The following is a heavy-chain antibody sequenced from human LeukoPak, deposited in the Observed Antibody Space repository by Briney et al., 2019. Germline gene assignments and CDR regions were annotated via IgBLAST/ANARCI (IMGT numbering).Heavy chain of an antibody. Sequence: PSETLSLTCAVSGGSISSGGYSWSRIRQPPGKGLEWIGYIYHSGSTYYNPSLKSRVTISVDRSRNQFSLKLSSVTAADTAVYYCARGPGIAAAGTRYYYYGMDVWGQGTTVTVSS. D-gene: IGHD6-13*01. CDR1: GGSISSGGYS. CDR2: IYHSGST. CDR3: ARGPGIAAAGTRYYYYGMDV. J-gene: IGHJ6*02. V-gene: IGHV4-30-2*01.